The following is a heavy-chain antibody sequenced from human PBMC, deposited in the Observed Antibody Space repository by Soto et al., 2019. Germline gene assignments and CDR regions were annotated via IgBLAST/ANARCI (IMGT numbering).Heavy chain of an antibody. CDR1: GGTFSSYA. CDR2: IIPIFGTA. CDR3: AVRRGYSYGIFDY. J-gene: IGHJ4*02. Sequence: GASVKGSCKASGGTFSSYAIRWVRQAPGQGLEWMGGIIPIFGTANYAQKFQGRVTITADESTSTAYMELSSLRSEDTAVYYCAVRRGYSYGIFDYWGQGTLVTVSS. D-gene: IGHD5-18*01. V-gene: IGHV1-69*13.